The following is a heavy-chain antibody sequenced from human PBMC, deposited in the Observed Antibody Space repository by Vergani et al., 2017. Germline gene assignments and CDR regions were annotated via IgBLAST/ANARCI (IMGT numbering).Heavy chain of an antibody. CDR2: ISAYNGNT. V-gene: IGHV1-18*01. CDR3: ARDVTTYCGGDCANDAFDI. Sequence: QVQLVQSGAEVKKPGASVKVSCKASGYTFTSYDISWVRQAPGQGLEWMGWISAYNGNTNYAQKLQGRVTMTTDTSTSTAYMELRSLRSDDTAVYYCARDVTTYCGGDCANDAFDIWGQGTMVTVSS. D-gene: IGHD2-21*02. J-gene: IGHJ3*02. CDR1: GYTFTSYD.